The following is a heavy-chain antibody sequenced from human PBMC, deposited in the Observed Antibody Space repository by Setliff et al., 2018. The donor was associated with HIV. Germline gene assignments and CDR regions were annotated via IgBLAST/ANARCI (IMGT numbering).Heavy chain of an antibody. CDR2: FDPQDGET. J-gene: IGHJ4*02. V-gene: IGHV1-24*01. D-gene: IGHD5-12*01. Sequence: ASGKVSGKGSVFTLSEVSIHWVRQAPGKGLEGMAYFDPQDGETVYAQKFQGRVTMTEDTSTDTAYMELSGLRSEDTAFYYCAIVGAGGWLRPMPDYWGQGTLVTVSS. CDR3: AIVGAGGWLRPMPDY. CDR1: VFTLSEVS.